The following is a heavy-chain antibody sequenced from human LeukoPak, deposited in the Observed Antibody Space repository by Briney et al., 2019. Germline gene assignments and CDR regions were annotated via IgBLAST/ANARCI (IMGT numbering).Heavy chain of an antibody. CDR1: GDSFSSSGHY. CDR3: ARHIRGDGYPRYFDF. Sequence: SETLSLTCSVSGDSFSSSGHYWGWIRQPPGQGPEWIGSVYNTGHTYYNPSLQSRVTISADTSKSQFSLTLSSVTAADTADYYCARHIRGDGYPRYFDFWGQGARVTVSS. D-gene: IGHD5-24*01. V-gene: IGHV4-39*01. CDR2: VYNTGHT. J-gene: IGHJ4*02.